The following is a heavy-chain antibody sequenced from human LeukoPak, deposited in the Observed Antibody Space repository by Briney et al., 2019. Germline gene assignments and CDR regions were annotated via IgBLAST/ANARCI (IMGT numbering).Heavy chain of an antibody. J-gene: IGHJ4*02. CDR3: AKDAQRGFDYSNSLEY. D-gene: IGHD4-11*01. CDR2: IWSDGTNQ. CDR1: KFTFSHYG. V-gene: IGHV3-33*06. Sequence: PGGSLRLSCAASKFTFSHYGMHWVRQAPGKGLQWVAVIWSDGTNQYYADSVKGRFTISRDNSNKMVYLQMNSLRADDTGVYYCAKDAQRGFDYSNSLEYWGQGAPVIVSA.